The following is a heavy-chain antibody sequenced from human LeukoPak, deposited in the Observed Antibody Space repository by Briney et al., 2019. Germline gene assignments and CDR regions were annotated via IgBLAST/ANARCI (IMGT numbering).Heavy chain of an antibody. Sequence: SEALSLTCTVSGGSISSSSYYWGWIRQPPGKGLEWIGSIYYSGSTYYNPSLKSRVTISVDTSKNQFSLKLSSVTAADTAVYYCAEIVGATIGYWGQGTLVTVSS. D-gene: IGHD1-26*01. CDR3: AEIVGATIGY. CDR2: IYYSGST. V-gene: IGHV4-39*01. J-gene: IGHJ4*02. CDR1: GGSISSSSYY.